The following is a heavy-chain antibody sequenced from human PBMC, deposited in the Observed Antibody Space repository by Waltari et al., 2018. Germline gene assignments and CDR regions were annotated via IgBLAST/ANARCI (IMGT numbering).Heavy chain of an antibody. CDR2: IRREPYNYAT. CDR3: SGGEVTGTDF. D-gene: IGHD6-19*01. V-gene: IGHV3-73*01. CDR1: ASSFSGFS. J-gene: IGHJ4*02. Sequence: EVQVVESGGGLVQPGGSLKLSCATSASSFSGFSIHWVRPTSGKGLEWVGRIRREPYNYATAYSASVKGRFTISRDDSKNTAFLQMNSLMTEDTAVYYCSGGEVTGTDFWGQGTLVTVSS.